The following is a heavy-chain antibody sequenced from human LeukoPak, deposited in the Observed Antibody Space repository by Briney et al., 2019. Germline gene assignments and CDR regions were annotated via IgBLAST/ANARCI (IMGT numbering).Heavy chain of an antibody. CDR2: INTNTGNP. CDR3: ARDHKSYYDILTATLDDAFDI. Sequence: ASVKVSCKASGYTFTSYAMNWVRQVPGQGLEWMGWINTNTGNPTYAQGFTGRFVFSLDTSVSTAYLQISSLKAEDTAVYYCARDHKSYYDILTATLDDAFDIWGQGTTVTVSS. D-gene: IGHD3-9*01. J-gene: IGHJ3*02. V-gene: IGHV7-4-1*02. CDR1: GYTFTSYA.